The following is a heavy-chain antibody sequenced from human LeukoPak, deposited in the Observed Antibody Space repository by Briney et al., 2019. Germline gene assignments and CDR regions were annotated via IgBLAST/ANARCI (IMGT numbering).Heavy chain of an antibody. CDR1: GFTFSSYG. Sequence: GGSLRLSCAASGFTFSSYGMHWVRQAPGKGLGWVAVISYDGSNKYYADSVKGRFTISRDNSKDTLYLQMNSLRAEDTAAYYCAKDAGPYDILTGSPDFDYWGQGTLVTVSS. CDR3: AKDAGPYDILTGSPDFDY. CDR2: ISYDGSNK. D-gene: IGHD3-9*01. J-gene: IGHJ4*02. V-gene: IGHV3-30*18.